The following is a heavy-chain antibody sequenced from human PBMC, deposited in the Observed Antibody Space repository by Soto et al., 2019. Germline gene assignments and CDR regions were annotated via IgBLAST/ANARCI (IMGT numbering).Heavy chain of an antibody. Sequence: PGGPLRLSFAASGFTFSNYWMHWVRQAPGKGLVWVSRINSDGSTTSHADSVKGRFTISRDNAKNTLYLQMNSLRAEDTAVYYCARLPGYSTGWTPFDFWGQGTQVTVSS. CDR3: ARLPGYSTGWTPFDF. D-gene: IGHD6-19*01. V-gene: IGHV3-74*01. CDR1: GFTFSNYW. J-gene: IGHJ4*02. CDR2: INSDGSTT.